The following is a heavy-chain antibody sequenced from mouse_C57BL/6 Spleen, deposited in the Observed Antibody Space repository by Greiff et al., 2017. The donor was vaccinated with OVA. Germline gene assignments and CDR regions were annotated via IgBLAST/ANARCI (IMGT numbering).Heavy chain of an antibody. CDR2: IHPNSGST. D-gene: IGHD1-1*01. J-gene: IGHJ4*01. V-gene: IGHV1-64*01. Sequence: QVQLQQPGAELVKPGASVKLSCKASGYTFTSYWMHWVKQRPGQGLEWIGMIHPNSGSTNYNEKFKSKATLTVDKSSSPAYMQLSSLTSEDSAVYYCARRTTVVATDAMDYWGQGTSVTVSS. CDR3: ARRTTVVATDAMDY. CDR1: GYTFTSYW.